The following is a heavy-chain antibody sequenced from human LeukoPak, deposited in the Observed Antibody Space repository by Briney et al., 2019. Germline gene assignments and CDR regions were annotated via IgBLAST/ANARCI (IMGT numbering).Heavy chain of an antibody. J-gene: IGHJ4*02. V-gene: IGHV6-1*01. CDR3: ARDPSGYSSSWCYFDY. Sequence: SQTLSLTCAISGDSVSSNSAAWNWLRQSPSRGLEWLGRTYYRSKWYNDYAVSVKSRIAINPDTSKNQFSLQLNSVTPEDTAVYYCARDPSGYSSSWCYFDYWGQGTLVTVSS. D-gene: IGHD6-13*01. CDR2: TYYRSKWYN. CDR1: GDSVSSNSAA.